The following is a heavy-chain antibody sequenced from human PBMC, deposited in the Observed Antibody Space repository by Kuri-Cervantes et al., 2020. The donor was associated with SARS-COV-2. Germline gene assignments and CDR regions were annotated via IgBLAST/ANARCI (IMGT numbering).Heavy chain of an antibody. Sequence: SVKVSCKASGGTFSSYAISWVRQAPGQGLEWMGRIIPILGTANYAQKFQGRVTITADKSTSTAYMELSSLRSEDTAVYYCATDDCTAGCFFNFWGQGTLVTVSS. CDR1: GGTFSSYA. CDR2: IIPILGTA. V-gene: IGHV1-69*04. J-gene: IGHJ4*02. CDR3: ATDDCTAGCFFNF. D-gene: IGHD2-8*02.